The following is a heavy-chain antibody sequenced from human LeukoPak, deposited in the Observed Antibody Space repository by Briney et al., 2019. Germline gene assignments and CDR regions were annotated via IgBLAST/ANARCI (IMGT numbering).Heavy chain of an antibody. CDR1: GVSISSSNSY. D-gene: IGHD3-10*01. V-gene: IGHV4-39*07. CDR2: IYYSGNT. CDR3: ARSPLHLWFGELLNWFDP. Sequence: PSETLSLTCTVSGVSISSSNSYWGWIRQPPGKGLEWIGSIYYSGNTYYNASLESQVSISIDTSKNQFSLKLSSVTAADTAVYYCARSPLHLWFGELLNWFDPWGQGTLVTVSS. J-gene: IGHJ5*02.